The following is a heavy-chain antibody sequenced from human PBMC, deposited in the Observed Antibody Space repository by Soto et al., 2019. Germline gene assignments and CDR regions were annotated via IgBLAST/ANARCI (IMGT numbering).Heavy chain of an antibody. CDR2: IKSKTDGGTT. J-gene: IGHJ4*02. V-gene: IGHV3-15*05. D-gene: IGHD1-1*01. CDR3: ARNERILSRGFDF. CDR1: GFTFSNAW. Sequence: GGSLRLSCAASGFTFSNAWMSWVRQAPGKGLEWVGRIKSKTDGGTTDYAAPVKGRFTISRDNAKNTLYLQMNSLRAEDTAVYYCARNERILSRGFDFWGQGTLVTVSS.